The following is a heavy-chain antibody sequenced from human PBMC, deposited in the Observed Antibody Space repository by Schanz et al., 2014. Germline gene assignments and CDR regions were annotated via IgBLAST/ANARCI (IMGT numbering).Heavy chain of an antibody. V-gene: IGHV3-11*05. CDR2: ISSGSSYA. Sequence: QVQLVESGGGLVKPGGSLRLSCAASGFTFSDYYMSWIRQAPGKGLEWVSDISSGSSYANYADSVKGRFTISRDNAKNSLYLQMNSLRAEDTAVYYCARDFEDRRGYGSGDCLGDCMDVWGRGTTVTVSS. CDR1: GFTFSDYY. J-gene: IGHJ6*02. CDR3: ARDFEDRRGYGSGDCLGDCMDV. D-gene: IGHD3-10*01.